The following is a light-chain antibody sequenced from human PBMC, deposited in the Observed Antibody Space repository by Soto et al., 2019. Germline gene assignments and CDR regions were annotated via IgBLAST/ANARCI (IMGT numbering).Light chain of an antibody. J-gene: IGKJ4*01. CDR1: RAISTL. CDR3: QQFYDYPLT. Sequence: AIPLTQSPSSLSASVGDRVIITCRASRAISTLFAWYQQMPGKAPKLLIYDASTLESGVPSRFSGSGSGTDFTLTISSLQPEDFATYYCQQFYDYPLTFGGGTKVEIK. CDR2: DAS. V-gene: IGKV1D-13*01.